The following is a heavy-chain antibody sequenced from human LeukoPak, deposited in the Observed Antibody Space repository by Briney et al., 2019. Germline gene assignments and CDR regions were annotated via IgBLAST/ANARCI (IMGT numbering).Heavy chain of an antibody. CDR1: SGSITSYY. J-gene: IGHJ4*02. D-gene: IGHD4-17*01. Sequence: SETLSLTCTVSSGSITSYYWSWIRQPPGKGLEWIGYIYYSGSTNYNPSLKSRVAISVDTSKNQFSLKLSSVTAADTAVYYCARATTVTTGFDYWGQGTLVTVSS. CDR2: IYYSGST. CDR3: ARATTVTTGFDY. V-gene: IGHV4-59*01.